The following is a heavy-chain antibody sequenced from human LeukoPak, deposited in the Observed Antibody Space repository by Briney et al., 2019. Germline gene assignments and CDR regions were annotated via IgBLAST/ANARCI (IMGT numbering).Heavy chain of an antibody. D-gene: IGHD4-17*01. V-gene: IGHV1-18*01. CDR1: GYTFTNYG. J-gene: IGHJ4*02. CDR3: ARGNYGDTVGDY. CDR2: INTYKGST. Sequence: ASVKVSCKASGYTFTNYGFSWVRQAPGQGLEWMGWINTYKGSTNYAQKLQGRVTITADKSTSTAYMELSSLRSEDTAVYYCARGNYGDTVGDYWGQGTLVTVSS.